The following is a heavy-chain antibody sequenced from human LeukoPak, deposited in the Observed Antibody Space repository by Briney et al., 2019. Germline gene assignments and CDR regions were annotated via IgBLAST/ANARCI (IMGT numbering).Heavy chain of an antibody. CDR2: IKQDGSER. V-gene: IGHV3-7*01. Sequence: GGSLRLSCAASGFTFGNYWMTWVRQAPGKGPEWVANIKQDGSERNYVDSVKGRFTIARDNTKNSLYLQMTSLRGEDTAVYYCASRAGKPGNTPWCFDHWGRGALVTVSS. J-gene: IGHJ4*02. D-gene: IGHD1-7*01. CDR1: GFTFGNYW. CDR3: ASRAGKPGNTPWCFDH.